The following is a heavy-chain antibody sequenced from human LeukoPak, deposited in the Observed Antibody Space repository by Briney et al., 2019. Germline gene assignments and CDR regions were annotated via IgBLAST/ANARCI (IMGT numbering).Heavy chain of an antibody. CDR1: GGPISSNSYY. V-gene: IGHV4-39*01. Sequence: SETLSLTCAVSGGPISSNSYYWGWIRQPPGKGLEWIGGIYYSGSTYYNPSLKSRVTISVDTSKNQFSLKLSSVTAADTAVYYCARGVRWLRLLRGDYYYYYMDVWGKGTTVTVSS. CDR3: ARGVRWLRLLRGDYYYYYMDV. J-gene: IGHJ6*03. D-gene: IGHD5-12*01. CDR2: IYYSGST.